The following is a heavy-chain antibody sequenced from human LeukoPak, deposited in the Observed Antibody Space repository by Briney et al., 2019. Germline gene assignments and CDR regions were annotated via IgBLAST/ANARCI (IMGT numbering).Heavy chain of an antibody. Sequence: PGGSLRLSCAASGFTFSTYAMSWVRQAPGKGLEWVSIISGSGVSTYYADSVKGRFTISRDNSKNTLYLQLKSLRAEDTAIYCCAKQFNDYGDYVIQHWGQGTLVIVSS. CDR3: AKQFNDYGDYVIQH. V-gene: IGHV3-23*01. CDR1: GFTFSTYA. J-gene: IGHJ1*01. D-gene: IGHD4-17*01. CDR2: ISGSGVST.